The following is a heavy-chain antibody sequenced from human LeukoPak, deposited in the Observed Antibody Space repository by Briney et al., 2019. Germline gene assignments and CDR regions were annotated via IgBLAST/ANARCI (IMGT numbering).Heavy chain of an antibody. CDR3: ANSPKTSFWYPLGDC. CDR1: GFTFSSYG. CDR2: ISYDGSYQ. J-gene: IGHJ4*02. V-gene: IGHV3-30*18. Sequence: GGSLRLSCAASGFTFSSYGMHWVRQAPGKGLEWMAVISYDGSYQYYADSVKGRFTISRDNSKNTLYLQMNGLRAEDTAVYYCANSPKTSFWYPLGDCWGQGTLVTVSS. D-gene: IGHD2-2*01.